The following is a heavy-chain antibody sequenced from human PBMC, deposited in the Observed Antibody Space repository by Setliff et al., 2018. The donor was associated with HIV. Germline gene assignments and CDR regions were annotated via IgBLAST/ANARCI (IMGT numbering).Heavy chain of an antibody. CDR1: GFTLSSFW. V-gene: IGHV3-7*01. Sequence: PGGSLRLSCAASGFTLSSFWMSWVRQAPGKGLEWVANIKQDGSEKYYVDSVKGRFTISRANAKNSLYLQMNSLRAEDTAVYYCVRDGGSTSWNFLYYYGMDVWGQGTTVTVSS. CDR2: IKQDGSEK. J-gene: IGHJ6*02. D-gene: IGHD2-2*01. CDR3: VRDGGSTSWNFLYYYGMDV.